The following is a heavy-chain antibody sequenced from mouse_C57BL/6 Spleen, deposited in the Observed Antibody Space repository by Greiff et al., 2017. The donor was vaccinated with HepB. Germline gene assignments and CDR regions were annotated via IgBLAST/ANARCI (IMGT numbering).Heavy chain of an antibody. CDR3: ARGGGLLPYYFDY. CDR1: GYTFTSYW. Sequence: QVQLKQPGAELVMPGASVKLSCKASGYTFTSYWMHWVKQRPGQGLEWIGEIDPSDSYTNYNQKFKGKSTLTVDKSSSTAYMQLSSLTSEDSAVYYCARGGGLLPYYFDYWGQGTTLTVSS. D-gene: IGHD2-3*01. CDR2: IDPSDSYT. J-gene: IGHJ2*01. V-gene: IGHV1-69*01.